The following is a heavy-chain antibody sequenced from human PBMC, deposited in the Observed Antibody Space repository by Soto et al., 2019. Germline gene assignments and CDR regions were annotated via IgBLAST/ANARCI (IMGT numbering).Heavy chain of an antibody. J-gene: IGHJ4*01. V-gene: IGHV3-7*01. D-gene: IGHD2-21*02. CDR3: ARAKSLLTAIGDN. CDR2: IDRDGTET. Sequence: PGGSLRLSCAASGFTFSAYWMTWVRLTPGKGLEWVANIDRDGTETHYVDSVKGRFTISRDNSEDTLYLQMNNLRAEDTAVYYCARAKSLLTAIGDNWDQGTRVKASS. CDR1: GFTFSAYW.